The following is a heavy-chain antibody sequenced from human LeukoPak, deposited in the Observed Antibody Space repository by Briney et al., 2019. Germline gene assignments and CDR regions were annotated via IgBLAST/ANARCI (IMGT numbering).Heavy chain of an antibody. J-gene: IGHJ1*01. D-gene: IGHD3-22*01. CDR3: ARGPLGYYDSSGYSYFQH. V-gene: IGHV1-69*05. Sequence: RASVKVSCKASGGTFSSYAISWVRQAPGQGLEWMGGIIPIFGTANYAQKFQGRVTITTDESTSTAYMELSSLRSEDTAVYYCARGPLGYYDSSGYSYFQHWRQGTLVTVSS. CDR1: GGTFSSYA. CDR2: IIPIFGTA.